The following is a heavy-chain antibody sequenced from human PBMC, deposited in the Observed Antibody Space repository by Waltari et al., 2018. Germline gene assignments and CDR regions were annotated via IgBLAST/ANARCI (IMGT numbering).Heavy chain of an antibody. CDR3: ARQSPSNWNYIRARQYWYFDL. CDR1: GYSISRVYY. Sequence: QVQLQESGPGLVKPSETLSLTCAVSGYSISRVYYWGWIRQPPGQGLGWIGSIYHSGSTYYNPSLKSRVTISVDTSKNQFSLKLSSVTAADTAVYYCARQSPSNWNYIRARQYWYFDLWGRGTLVTVSS. D-gene: IGHD1-7*01. J-gene: IGHJ2*01. V-gene: IGHV4-38-2*01. CDR2: IYHSGST.